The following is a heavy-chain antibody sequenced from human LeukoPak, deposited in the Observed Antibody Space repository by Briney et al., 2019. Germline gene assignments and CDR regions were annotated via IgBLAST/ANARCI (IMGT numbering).Heavy chain of an antibody. Sequence: SETLSLTCTVSGGSISSYYWSWIRQPPGKGLEWIGYIYYSGSTNYNPSLKSRVTISVDTSKNQFSLKLSSVTAADTAVYYCARGSHYNDSSGYLYYFDYWGQGTLVTVSS. CDR3: ARGSHYNDSSGYLYYFDY. CDR2: IYYSGST. V-gene: IGHV4-59*01. D-gene: IGHD3-22*01. CDR1: GGSISSYY. J-gene: IGHJ4*02.